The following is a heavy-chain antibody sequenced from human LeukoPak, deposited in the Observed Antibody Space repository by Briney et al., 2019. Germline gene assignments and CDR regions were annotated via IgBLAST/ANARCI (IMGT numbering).Heavy chain of an antibody. CDR2: INPPSGGT. V-gene: IGHV1-2*02. CDR1: GYTFTGYY. J-gene: IGHJ4*02. D-gene: IGHD3-10*01. CDR3: ARGDFYSGSFLDY. Sequence: ASVKVSCKASGYTFTGYYMPWVRQAPGQGLEWMGWINPPSGGTNSAQKFQGRVTMTRDTSITTAYLELSRLTSDDTAVYYCARGDFYSGSFLDYWGQGTLVTVSS.